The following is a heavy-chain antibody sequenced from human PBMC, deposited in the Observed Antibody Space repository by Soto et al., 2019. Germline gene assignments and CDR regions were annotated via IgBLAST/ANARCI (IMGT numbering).Heavy chain of an antibody. D-gene: IGHD3-22*01. CDR2: ISAYNGNT. CDR1: GYTFTSYG. J-gene: IGHJ4*02. V-gene: IGHV1-18*01. Sequence: ASVKVSCKASGYTFTSYGISWVRQAPGQGLEWMGWISAYNGNTNYAQKLQGRVTMTTDTSTSTAYMELRSLRSDDTAVYYCARVITRNTYYYDSSGTHFDYWGQGTLVTVSS. CDR3: ARVITRNTYYYDSSGTHFDY.